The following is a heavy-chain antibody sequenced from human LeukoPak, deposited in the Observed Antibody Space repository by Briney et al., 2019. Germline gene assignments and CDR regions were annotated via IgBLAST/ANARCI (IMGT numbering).Heavy chain of an antibody. Sequence: GGSLRLSCAASGFDFSNYDMTWVRQAPGKGLEYVSSISRGGNYIYSADSVRGRFSISRNNAENSLFLQMNSLRGEDTAVYYCARIGPGTDVYNSFDYWGQGTLVAVSS. D-gene: IGHD5-24*01. J-gene: IGHJ4*02. CDR3: ARIGPGTDVYNSFDY. CDR1: GFDFSNYD. V-gene: IGHV3-21*01. CDR2: ISRGGNYI.